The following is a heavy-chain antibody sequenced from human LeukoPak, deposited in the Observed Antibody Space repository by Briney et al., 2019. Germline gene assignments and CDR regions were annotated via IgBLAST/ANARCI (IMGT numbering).Heavy chain of an antibody. V-gene: IGHV1-18*01. CDR3: ARDLQDCSGGSCYGSDY. J-gene: IGHJ4*02. Sequence: EASVKVSCKASGYTFTSYGISWVRQAPGQGLEWMGWISAYNGNTNYAQKLQGRVTMTTDTSTSTAYMELRSLRSDDTAVYYCARDLQDCSGGSCYGSDYWGQGTLVTVSS. CDR1: GYTFTSYG. D-gene: IGHD2-15*01. CDR2: ISAYNGNT.